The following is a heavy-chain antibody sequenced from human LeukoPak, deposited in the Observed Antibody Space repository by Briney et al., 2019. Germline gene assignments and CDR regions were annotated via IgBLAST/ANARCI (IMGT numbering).Heavy chain of an antibody. CDR2: IRGSGGST. Sequence: PGGSLRLSCAASGFSFSSYAMSWVRQAPGKGLEWVSAIRGSGGSTYYADSVKGRFTISRDNSKNTLYLQMNSLRAEDTAVYYCAKELQEEGGSSWYVYFDYWGQGTLVTVSS. D-gene: IGHD6-13*01. V-gene: IGHV3-23*01. J-gene: IGHJ4*02. CDR3: AKELQEEGGSSWYVYFDY. CDR1: GFSFSSYA.